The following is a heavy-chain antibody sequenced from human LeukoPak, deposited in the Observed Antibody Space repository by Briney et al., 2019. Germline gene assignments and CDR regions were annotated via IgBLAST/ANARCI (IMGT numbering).Heavy chain of an antibody. CDR3: ARIARGEPGELGSHYMDG. Sequence: SVKVSCKASGGTFSSYAISWVRQAPGQGLEWMGGIIPIFGTANYAQKFQGRVTITADKSTSTAYMELSSLRSEDTAVYYCARIARGEPGELGSHYMDGWGKGTTVTVSS. V-gene: IGHV1-69*06. J-gene: IGHJ6*03. CDR1: GGTFSSYA. D-gene: IGHD3-16*01. CDR2: IIPIFGTA.